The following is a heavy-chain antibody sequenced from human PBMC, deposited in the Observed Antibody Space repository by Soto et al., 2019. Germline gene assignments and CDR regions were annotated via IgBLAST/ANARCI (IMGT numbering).Heavy chain of an antibody. V-gene: IGHV3-11*01. CDR3: AKDLSGYSYGLSGMDV. CDR2: ISGSGSTI. J-gene: IGHJ6*02. Sequence: GGSLRLSCAASGFTFSDFFMSWVRQAPGKGLEWIAYISGSGSTIRYADSVKGRITISRDNAKNSVSLQMNSLRAEDTAVYYCAKDLSGYSYGLSGMDVWGQGTTVNVSS. CDR1: GFTFSDFF. D-gene: IGHD5-18*01.